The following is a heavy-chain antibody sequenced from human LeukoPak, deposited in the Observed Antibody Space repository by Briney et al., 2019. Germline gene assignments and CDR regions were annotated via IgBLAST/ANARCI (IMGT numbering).Heavy chain of an antibody. J-gene: IGHJ3*02. CDR3: AREVGYCSSTSCYTGAFDI. V-gene: IGHV3-21*01. CDR1: GFTFSSYS. Sequence: GGSLRLSCAASGFTFSSYSMNWVRQAPGKGLEWVSSISSSSSYIYYADSEKGRFNIPSDNANNSLYQQMNSLRAEDTAVYYCAREVGYCSSTSCYTGAFDIWGQGTMVTVSS. CDR2: ISSSSSYI. D-gene: IGHD2-2*02.